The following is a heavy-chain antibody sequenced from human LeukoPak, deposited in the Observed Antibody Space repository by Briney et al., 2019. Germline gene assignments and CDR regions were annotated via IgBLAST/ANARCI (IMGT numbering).Heavy chain of an antibody. CDR2: IYYSGST. V-gene: IGHV4-39*07. D-gene: IGHD6-13*01. CDR3: ARGRSSSWDHKYYFDY. J-gene: IGHJ4*02. Sequence: PSETLSLTCTVSGDSISSRSYYWGWIRQPPGKGLEWIGSIYYSGSTYYNPSLKSRVTISVNTSKNQFSLKLSSVTAADTAVYYCARGRSSSWDHKYYFDYWGQGTLVTVSS. CDR1: GDSISSRSYY.